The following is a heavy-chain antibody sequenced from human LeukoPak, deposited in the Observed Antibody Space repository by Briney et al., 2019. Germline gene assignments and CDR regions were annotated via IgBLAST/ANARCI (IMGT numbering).Heavy chain of an antibody. J-gene: IGHJ6*02. Sequence: SETLSLTCTVSGGSMSSYYWSWIRQPPGKGLEWIGNIYYSGNTNNNPSLKSRVTISVDTSKNQFSLKLSSVTAADTAVYYCARDREEYQLSYYYGMDVWGQGTTVTVSS. CDR2: IYYSGNT. CDR3: ARDREEYQLSYYYGMDV. V-gene: IGHV4-59*01. CDR1: GGSMSSYY. D-gene: IGHD2-2*01.